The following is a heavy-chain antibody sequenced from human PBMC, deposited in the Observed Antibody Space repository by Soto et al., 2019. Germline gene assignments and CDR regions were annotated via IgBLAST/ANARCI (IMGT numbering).Heavy chain of an antibody. J-gene: IGHJ4*02. Sequence: QVQLQESGPGLVKPSETLSLTCTVSGGSISNYCWSWIRPPPGKWLEWIGYIDYRGTTNYNPSLKSRVTISVVTSKNQCSLRLGSVTAADTAVYYWASRAWGQYCLDYWCQGTLVTVSS. CDR1: GGSISNYC. CDR2: IDYRGTT. CDR3: ASRAWGQYCLDY. D-gene: IGHD2-8*02. V-gene: IGHV4-59*08.